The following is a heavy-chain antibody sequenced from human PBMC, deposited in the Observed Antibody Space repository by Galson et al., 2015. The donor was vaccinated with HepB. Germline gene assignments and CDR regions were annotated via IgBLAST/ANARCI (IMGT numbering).Heavy chain of an antibody. D-gene: IGHD4-17*01. CDR1: GYTFTSSG. V-gene: IGHV1-18*04. J-gene: IGHJ3*02. CDR2: ISAYNGNT. CDR3: AREGQLRSSAFDI. Sequence: CKASGYTFTSSGISWVRQAPGQGLEWMGWISAYNGNTNYAQKLQGRVTMTTDTSTSTAYMELRSLRSDDTAVYYCAREGQLRSSAFDIWGQGTMVTVSS.